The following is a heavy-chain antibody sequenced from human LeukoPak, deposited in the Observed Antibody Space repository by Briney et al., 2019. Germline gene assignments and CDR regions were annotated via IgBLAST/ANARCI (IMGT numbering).Heavy chain of an antibody. Sequence: SETLPLTCTVSGGSISSSSYYWGWIRQPPGKGLEWIATIFYNGNTHYNPSLKSRVTMSVDTVKNQFSLSLNSVTAADTAVYYCARQSSGYYYGWFDPWGQGTLVTVSS. CDR1: GGSISSSSYY. CDR3: ARQSSGYYYGWFDP. D-gene: IGHD3-22*01. J-gene: IGHJ5*02. V-gene: IGHV4-39*01. CDR2: IFYNGNT.